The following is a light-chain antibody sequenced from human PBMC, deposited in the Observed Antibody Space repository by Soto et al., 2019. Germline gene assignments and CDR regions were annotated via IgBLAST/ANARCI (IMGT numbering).Light chain of an antibody. V-gene: IGKV1-5*03. CDR1: QGISSW. CDR3: QQENGYSPPT. J-gene: IGKJ4*02. Sequence: DIQMTQSTSTLSASVGDRVTITCRGSQGISSWLAWYQQEPGKAPKLLIYQASSLASGDPTRFRSSRSRTEFALYISSLQPDDFATYYWQQENGYSPPTVGGGTKVELK. CDR2: QAS.